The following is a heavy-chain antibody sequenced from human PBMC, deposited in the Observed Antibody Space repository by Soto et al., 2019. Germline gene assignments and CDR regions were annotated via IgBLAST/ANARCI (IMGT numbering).Heavy chain of an antibody. Sequence: GGSLRLSCAASGFTFSSYWMSWVRQAPGKGLEWVANIKQDGSEKYYVDSVKGRFTISRDNAKNPLYLQMNSLRAEDTAVYYCARDGWFGEVDYWGQGTLVTVSS. CDR1: GFTFSSYW. CDR2: IKQDGSEK. V-gene: IGHV3-7*01. CDR3: ARDGWFGEVDY. J-gene: IGHJ4*02. D-gene: IGHD3-10*01.